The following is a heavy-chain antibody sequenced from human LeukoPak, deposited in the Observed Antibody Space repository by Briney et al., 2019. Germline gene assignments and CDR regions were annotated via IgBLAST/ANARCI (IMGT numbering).Heavy chain of an antibody. D-gene: IGHD2-2*02. CDR3: ARGRYCSSTRCYNLFDCFDR. J-gene: IGHJ5*02. V-gene: IGHV1-69*05. CDR1: GGTFSSYA. Sequence: ASVKVSCKASGGTFSSYAISWVRQAPGQGLEWMGGIIPIFGTANYAQKFQGRVTITTDESTSTAYMELSSLRSEDTAVYYCARGRYCSSTRCYNLFDCFDRWGQGTLVTVSS. CDR2: IIPIFGTA.